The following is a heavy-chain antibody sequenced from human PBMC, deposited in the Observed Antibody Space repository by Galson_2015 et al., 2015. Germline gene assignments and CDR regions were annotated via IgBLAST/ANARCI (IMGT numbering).Heavy chain of an antibody. CDR1: GGTFSSYA. J-gene: IGHJ4*02. Sequence: SVKVSCKASGGTFSSYAISWVRQAPGQGLEWMGGIIPIFGIANYAQKFQGRVAITADKPTSTAYMELSSLRSEDTAVYYCARSTPGGDGYNQAALFDYWGQGTLVTVSS. D-gene: IGHD5-24*01. CDR2: IIPIFGIA. V-gene: IGHV1-69*10. CDR3: ARSTPGGDGYNQAALFDY.